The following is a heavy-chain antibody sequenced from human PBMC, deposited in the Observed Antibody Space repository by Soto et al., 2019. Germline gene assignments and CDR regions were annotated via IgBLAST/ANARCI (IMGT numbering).Heavy chain of an antibody. CDR1: GGSISSGGYS. J-gene: IGHJ4*02. Sequence: SETLSLTCAVSGGSISSGGYSWSWIRQPPGKGLEWIGYIYHSGSTYYNPSLKSRVAISVDRSKNQFSLKLSSVTAADTAVYYCPTPRGTCQPLDYWGPEPQAPVPS. V-gene: IGHV4-30-2*01. CDR2: IYHSGST. CDR3: PTPRGTCQPLDY. D-gene: IGHD1-1*01.